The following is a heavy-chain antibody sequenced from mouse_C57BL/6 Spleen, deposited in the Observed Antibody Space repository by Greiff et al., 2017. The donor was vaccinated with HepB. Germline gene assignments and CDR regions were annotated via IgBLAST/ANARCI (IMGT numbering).Heavy chain of an antibody. Sequence: VQLQQPGAELVRPGSSVKLSCKASGYTFTSYWMHWVKQRPIQGLEWIGNIDPSDSETHYNQKFKDKATLTVDKSSSTAYMQLSSLTSEDSAVYYCATYSFDDGYYNWYFDVWGTGTTVTVSS. CDR1: GYTFTSYW. V-gene: IGHV1-52*01. CDR2: IDPSDSET. J-gene: IGHJ1*03. D-gene: IGHD2-3*01. CDR3: ATYSFDDGYYNWYFDV.